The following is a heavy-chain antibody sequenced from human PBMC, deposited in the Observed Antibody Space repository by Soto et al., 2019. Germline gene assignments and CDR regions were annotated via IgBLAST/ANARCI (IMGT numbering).Heavy chain of an antibody. Sequence: ASVKVSCKASGYTFTSYGISWVRQAPGQGLEWMGWISAYNGNTNYAQKLQGRVTMTTDTSTSTAYMELRSLRSDDTAVYYCARGVVVPARITFTWFDPWGQGTLVTVSS. CDR3: ARGVVVPARITFTWFDP. D-gene: IGHD2-2*01. J-gene: IGHJ5*02. CDR1: GYTFTSYG. CDR2: ISAYNGNT. V-gene: IGHV1-18*01.